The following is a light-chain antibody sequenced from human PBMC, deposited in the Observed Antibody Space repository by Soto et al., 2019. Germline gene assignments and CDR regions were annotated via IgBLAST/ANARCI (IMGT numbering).Light chain of an antibody. Sequence: EIVMTQSPASLSVSPGERATLSCSASQSVSSNLAWYQQRPGQAPRLLIYDASTRATDIPARVSGSGSGTEFTLTISSLQSEDFAVYYCQQYNNWPRTFGQGTKVEIK. CDR3: QQYNNWPRT. CDR1: QSVSSN. CDR2: DAS. V-gene: IGKV3-15*01. J-gene: IGKJ1*01.